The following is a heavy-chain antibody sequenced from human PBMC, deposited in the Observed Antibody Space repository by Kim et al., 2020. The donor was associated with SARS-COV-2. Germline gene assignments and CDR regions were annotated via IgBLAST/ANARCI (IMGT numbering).Heavy chain of an antibody. Sequence: SETLSLTCTVSGGSVSSGSYYWSWIRQPPGKGLEWIGYIYYSGSTNYNPSLKSRVTISVDTSKNQFSLKLSSVTAADTAVYYCTRDNDFWSGYDYWGQGTLVTVSS. CDR1: GGSVSSGSYY. V-gene: IGHV4-61*01. D-gene: IGHD3-3*01. J-gene: IGHJ4*02. CDR3: TRDNDFWSGYDY. CDR2: IYYSGST.